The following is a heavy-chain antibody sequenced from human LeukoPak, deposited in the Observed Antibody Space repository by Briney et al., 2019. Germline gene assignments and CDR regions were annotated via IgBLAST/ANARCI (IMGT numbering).Heavy chain of an antibody. CDR1: GGSFTGHY. CDR3: ARLGYCSGGSCLGADY. J-gene: IGHJ4*02. V-gene: IGHV4-59*08. CDR2: VYSSGTT. D-gene: IGHD2-15*01. Sequence: SETLSLTCAVSGGSFTGHYWSWIRQPPGKALEWIGYVYSSGTTTYNPSLESRVTISLDTSGKQVSLILTSVTAADTAVYYCARLGYCSGGSCLGADYWGQGTLVTVSS.